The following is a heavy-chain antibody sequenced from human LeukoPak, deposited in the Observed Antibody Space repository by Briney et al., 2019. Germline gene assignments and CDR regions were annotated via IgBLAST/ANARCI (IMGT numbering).Heavy chain of an antibody. J-gene: IGHJ4*02. Sequence: ASVKVSCKASGYTFTSYYMHWVRQAPGQGLEWMGIINPSGGSTSYAQKFQGRVTMTRDTSTSTVYKELSSLRSEDTAVYYCARDTYYYDSSGYPFDYWGQGTLVTVSS. CDR3: ARDTYYYDSSGYPFDY. D-gene: IGHD3-22*01. V-gene: IGHV1-46*01. CDR1: GYTFTSYY. CDR2: INPSGGST.